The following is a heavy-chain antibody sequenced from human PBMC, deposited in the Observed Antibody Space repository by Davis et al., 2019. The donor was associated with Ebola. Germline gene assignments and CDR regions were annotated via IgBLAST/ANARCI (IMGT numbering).Heavy chain of an antibody. Sequence: GESLKISCAASGFTFSSYAMSWVRQAPGKGLEYVSAISSNGGSTYYADSVKGRFTISRDNSKNTLYLQMSSLRAEDTAVYYCVKGVVVVTAYMSHWGQGTLVTVSS. V-gene: IGHV3-64D*08. CDR2: ISSNGGST. CDR3: VKGVVVVTAYMSH. D-gene: IGHD2-21*02. J-gene: IGHJ1*01. CDR1: GFTFSSYA.